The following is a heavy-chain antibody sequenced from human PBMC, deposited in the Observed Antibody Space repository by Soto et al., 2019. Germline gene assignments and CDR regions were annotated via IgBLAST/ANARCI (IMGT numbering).Heavy chain of an antibody. CDR3: ARAPRLAVPAAINWFDP. D-gene: IGHD2-2*02. Sequence: GGSLRLSCAASGFTFSSYSMNWVRQAPGKGLEWVSSISSSSSYIYYADSVKGRFTISRDNAKNSLYLPMNSLRAEDTAVYYCARAPRLAVPAAINWFDPWGQGTLVTVSS. J-gene: IGHJ5*02. V-gene: IGHV3-21*01. CDR2: ISSSSSYI. CDR1: GFTFSSYS.